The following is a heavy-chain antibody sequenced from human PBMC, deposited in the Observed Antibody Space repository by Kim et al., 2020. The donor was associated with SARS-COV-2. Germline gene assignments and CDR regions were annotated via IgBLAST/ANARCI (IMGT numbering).Heavy chain of an antibody. CDR2: ISYDGSNK. J-gene: IGHJ6*02. V-gene: IGHV3-30-3*01. Sequence: GGSLRLSCAASGFTFSSYAMHWVRQAPGKGLEWVAVISYDGSNKYYADSVKGRFTISRDNSKNTLYLQMNSLRAEDTAVYYCAREGADYDFWSGSGYYYYGMDVWGQGTTVTVSS. CDR3: AREGADYDFWSGSGYYYYGMDV. D-gene: IGHD3-3*01. CDR1: GFTFSSYA.